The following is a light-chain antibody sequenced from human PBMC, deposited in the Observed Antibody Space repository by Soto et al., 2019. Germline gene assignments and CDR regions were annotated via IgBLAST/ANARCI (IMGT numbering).Light chain of an antibody. Sequence: DIQMTQSPSTLSGSVGDRVTITCRASQTISSWLAWYQQKPGKAPKLLIYDASSLESGVPSRFSGSGSGTEFTLTISSLQPDDFATYYCQQYRAVGQETKVDSK. CDR2: DAS. CDR3: QQYRA. CDR1: QTISSW. J-gene: IGKJ1*01. V-gene: IGKV1-5*01.